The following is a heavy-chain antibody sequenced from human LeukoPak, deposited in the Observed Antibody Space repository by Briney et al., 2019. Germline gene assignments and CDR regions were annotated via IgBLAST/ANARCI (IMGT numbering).Heavy chain of an antibody. V-gene: IGHV3-74*01. CDR2: INSDSDGSRT. D-gene: IGHD6-6*01. CDR1: GFTLSDYW. Sequence: PGGSLRLSCVVSGFTLSDYWMHWVRQGPGQGLVWVSRINSDSDGSRTNYADSVKGRFTISRDNAKNTLYLQMNSLRAEDTALYYCARGRVDYSSSLTYFDYWGQGTLVTVSP. CDR3: ARGRVDYSSSLTYFDY. J-gene: IGHJ4*02.